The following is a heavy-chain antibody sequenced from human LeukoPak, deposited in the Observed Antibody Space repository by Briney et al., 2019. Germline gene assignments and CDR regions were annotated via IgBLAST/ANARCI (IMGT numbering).Heavy chain of an antibody. D-gene: IGHD6-25*01. CDR3: AKDLLLQRLSDHIFDS. CDR1: GFTFSAYA. V-gene: IGHV3-23*01. Sequence: GGSLRLSCVVSGFTFSAYAMSWIRQAPGKGLEWVSGVSGRGGSTFYADSVKGRFTISRDNSLNTLYLQMNGLRAEDTAVYYCAKDLLLQRLSDHIFDSWGQGTLVTVSS. CDR2: VSGRGGST. J-gene: IGHJ4*02.